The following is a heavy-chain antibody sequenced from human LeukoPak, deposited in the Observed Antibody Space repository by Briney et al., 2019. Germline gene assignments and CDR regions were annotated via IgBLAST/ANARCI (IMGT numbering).Heavy chain of an antibody. J-gene: IGHJ5*02. D-gene: IGHD3-22*01. V-gene: IGHV4-4*07. CDR3: ARTTYYYDSSGYYAGLGWFDP. CDR2: IYTSGST. CDR1: GGSHSSYH. Sequence: PSETLSLTRTVSGGSHSSYHWSWIRQPAGKGLEWIGRIYTSGSTNYNPSLKSRVTMSVDTSKNQFSLKLSSVTAADTAVYYCARTTYYYDSSGYYAGLGWFDPWGQGTLVTVSS.